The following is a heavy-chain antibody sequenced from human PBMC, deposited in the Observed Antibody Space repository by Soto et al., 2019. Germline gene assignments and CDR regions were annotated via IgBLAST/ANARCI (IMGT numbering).Heavy chain of an antibody. D-gene: IGHD6-13*01. CDR2: INPSGGST. J-gene: IGHJ3*02. V-gene: IGHV1-46*01. Sequence: ASVKVSCKASGYTFTSCYMHWVRQAPGQGLEWMGIINPSGGSTSYAQKFQGRVTMTRDTSTSTVYMELSSLGSEDTAVYYCASSEPEKRYSSSWYGDAFDIWGQGTMVTVSS. CDR1: GYTFTSCY. CDR3: ASSEPEKRYSSSWYGDAFDI.